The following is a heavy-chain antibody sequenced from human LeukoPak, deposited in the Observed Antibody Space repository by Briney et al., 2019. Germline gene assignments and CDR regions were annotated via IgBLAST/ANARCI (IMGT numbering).Heavy chain of an antibody. CDR1: GGSISDKDYS. V-gene: IGHV4-39*07. D-gene: IGHD6-6*01. J-gene: IGHJ4*02. CDR3: ARLYREYSSSSGVFVLGHFDY. CDR2: IHYSGTT. Sequence: SETLSLTCNVSGGSISDKDYSWDWIRQPPGKGLEWMECIHYSGTTYSNPSLKSRVTISVDTSKNQFSLKLSSVTAADTAVYYCARLYREYSSSSGVFVLGHFDYWGQGTLVTVSS.